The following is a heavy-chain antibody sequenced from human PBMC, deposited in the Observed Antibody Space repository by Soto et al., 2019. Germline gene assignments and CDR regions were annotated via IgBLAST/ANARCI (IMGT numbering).Heavy chain of an antibody. V-gene: IGHV4-59*01. CDR1: GGSISSYY. CDR3: ARGIYGSGSRGAHIWFDP. Sequence: ETLSLTCTVSGGSISSYYWSWIRQPPGKGLEWIGYIYYSGSTNYNPSLKSRVTISVDTSKNQFSLKLSSVTAADTAVYYCARGIYGSGSRGAHIWFDPWGQGTLVTVSS. CDR2: IYYSGST. J-gene: IGHJ5*02. D-gene: IGHD3-10*01.